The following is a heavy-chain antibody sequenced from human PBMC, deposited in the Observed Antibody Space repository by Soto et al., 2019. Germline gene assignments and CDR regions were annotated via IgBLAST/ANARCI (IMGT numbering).Heavy chain of an antibody. J-gene: IGHJ6*02. CDR3: ARQIRQYSGSYRYYYGMDV. Sequence: PSETLSLTCAVYGGSFSGYYWSWIRQPPGKGLEWIGEINHSGSTNYNPSLKSRVTISVGTSKNQFSLKLSSVTAADTAVYYCARQIRQYSGSYRYYYGMDVWGQGTTVTVSS. CDR1: GGSFSGYY. D-gene: IGHD1-26*01. V-gene: IGHV4-34*01. CDR2: INHSGST.